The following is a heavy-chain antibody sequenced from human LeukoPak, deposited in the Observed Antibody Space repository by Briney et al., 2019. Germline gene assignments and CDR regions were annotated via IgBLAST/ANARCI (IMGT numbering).Heavy chain of an antibody. J-gene: IGHJ6*03. Sequence: SETLSLTCAVYGGSFSGYYWSWIRHPPGKGLEWIGEINHSGSTNYNPSLKSRVTISVDTSKNQFSLKLSSVTAADTAVYYCARPASMYCSSTSCYSGGYYMDVWGKGTTVTVSS. CDR2: INHSGST. D-gene: IGHD2-2*02. CDR3: ARPASMYCSSTSCYSGGYYMDV. V-gene: IGHV4-34*01. CDR1: GGSFSGYY.